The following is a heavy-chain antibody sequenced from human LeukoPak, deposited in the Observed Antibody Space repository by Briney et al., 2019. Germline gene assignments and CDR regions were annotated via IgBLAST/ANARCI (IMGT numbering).Heavy chain of an antibody. J-gene: IGHJ4*02. Sequence: GGSLRLSCAASGFTFSSYGMHWVRQAPGKGLEWVAVIWYDGGNKHYADSVKGRFTISRDNSKNTLYLQMNSLRAKDTAVYYYASPDLPWSSTSCYLGYWGQGTLVTVSS. CDR3: ASPDLPWSSTSCYLGY. V-gene: IGHV3-33*08. CDR1: GFTFSSYG. CDR2: IWYDGGNK. D-gene: IGHD2-2*01.